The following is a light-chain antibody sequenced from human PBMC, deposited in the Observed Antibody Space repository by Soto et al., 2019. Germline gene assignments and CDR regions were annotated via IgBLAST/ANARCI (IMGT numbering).Light chain of an antibody. CDR3: QQYNKCPIT. Sequence: EIVLTQSTVTLSVSPGERTSLSCRASQSVCHTLAWYQQKPGQAPRLLNYATSSRATNIPSRFSGSGSETEFTLTISSLQSDDSAVYYCQQYNKCPITFGQGTRLEI. J-gene: IGKJ5*01. CDR2: ATS. V-gene: IGKV3-15*01. CDR1: QSVCHT.